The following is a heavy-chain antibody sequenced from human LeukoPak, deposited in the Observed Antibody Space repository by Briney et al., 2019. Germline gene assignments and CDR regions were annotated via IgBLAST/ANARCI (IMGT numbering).Heavy chain of an antibody. V-gene: IGHV4-31*03. Sequence: SETLSLTCTVSGGSTSSGGYYWSWIRQHPGKGLEWIGYIYYSGSTYYNPSLKSRVTISVDTSKNQFSLKLSSVTAADTAVYYCARDQGGEGSGSYSYYFDYWGQGTLVTVSS. J-gene: IGHJ4*02. CDR3: ARDQGGEGSGSYSYYFDY. D-gene: IGHD3-10*01. CDR1: GGSTSSGGYY. CDR2: IYYSGST.